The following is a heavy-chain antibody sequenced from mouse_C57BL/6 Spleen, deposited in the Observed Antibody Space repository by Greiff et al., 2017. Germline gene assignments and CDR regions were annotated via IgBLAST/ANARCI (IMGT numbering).Heavy chain of an antibody. CDR2: IDPETGGT. J-gene: IGHJ1*03. V-gene: IGHV1-15*01. Sequence: QVQLQQSGAELVRPGASVTLSCKASGYTFTDYEMHWVKQTPVHGLEWIGAIDPETGGTAYNQKFKGKAILTADKSSSTAYMELRSLTSEDSAFYYCTRTELTGTYWYFDVWGTGTTVTVSS. CDR3: TRTELTGTYWYFDV. CDR1: GYTFTDYE. D-gene: IGHD4-1*01.